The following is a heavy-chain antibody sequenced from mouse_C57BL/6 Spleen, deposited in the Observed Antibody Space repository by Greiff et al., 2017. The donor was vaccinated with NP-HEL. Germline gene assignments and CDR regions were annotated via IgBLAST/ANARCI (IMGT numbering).Heavy chain of an antibody. V-gene: IGHV5-17*01. Sequence: EVQLVESGGGLVKPGGSLKLSCAASGFTFSDYGMHWVRQAPEKGLEWVAYISSGSSTIYYADTVKGRFTISRDNAKNTLFLQMTSLRSEDTAMYYCARKYYGSSLYYAMDYWGQGTSVTVSS. J-gene: IGHJ4*01. D-gene: IGHD1-1*01. CDR2: ISSGSSTI. CDR3: ARKYYGSSLYYAMDY. CDR1: GFTFSDYG.